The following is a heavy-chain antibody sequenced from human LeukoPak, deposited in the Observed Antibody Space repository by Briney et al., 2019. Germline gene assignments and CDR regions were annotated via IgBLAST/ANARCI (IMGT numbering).Heavy chain of an antibody. CDR1: GFTFSTYW. J-gene: IGHJ3*02. V-gene: IGHV3-74*01. D-gene: IGHD6-19*01. CDR2: INSDGSRT. CDR3: ARPETQYSSGLDGFDI. Sequence: HPGGSLRLSCAASGFTFSTYWMHWVRQAPGKGLVWASRINSDGSRTTYADSVKGRFTISRDNAKNTLYLQMNSLRTEDTAVYYCARPETQYSSGLDGFDIWGQGTMVTVSS.